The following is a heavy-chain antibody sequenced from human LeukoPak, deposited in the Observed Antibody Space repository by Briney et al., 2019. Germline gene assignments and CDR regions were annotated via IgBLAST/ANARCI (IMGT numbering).Heavy chain of an antibody. V-gene: IGHV4-59*01. CDR2: FYYSGST. CDR3: ASGRTVYFWYFDL. D-gene: IGHD1-1*01. CDR1: GGSISNYY. Sequence: SETLSLTCTISGGSISNYYWSWIRQSPGKGLEWIWYFYYSGSTNYNPSLKNRVTISADTSKNQFSLKVNSVTAADTAVYYCASGRTVYFWYFDLWGRGTQVTVSS. J-gene: IGHJ2*01.